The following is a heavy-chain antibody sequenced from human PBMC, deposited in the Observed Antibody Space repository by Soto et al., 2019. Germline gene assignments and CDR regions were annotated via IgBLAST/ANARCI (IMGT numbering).Heavy chain of an antibody. CDR2: ISAYNGNT. V-gene: IGHV1-18*01. D-gene: IGHD1-26*01. Sequence: QVQLVQSGAEVKKPGASVKVSCKASGYTFTTYGISWVRQAPGQGLEWMGWISAYNGNTNYAQKLQGRVTLTPDRSTSTAYMELRRLRSDDTAVYYCARDREIGGSTDWYFDLRGRGTVVTVSS. CDR3: ARDREIGGSTDWYFDL. J-gene: IGHJ2*01. CDR1: GYTFTTYG.